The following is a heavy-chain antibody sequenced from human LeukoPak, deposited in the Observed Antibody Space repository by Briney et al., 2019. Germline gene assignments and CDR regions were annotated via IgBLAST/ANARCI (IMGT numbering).Heavy chain of an antibody. D-gene: IGHD2-2*01. CDR1: GFSLSSYW. CDR2: IKQDGSEK. V-gene: IGHV3-7*01. Sequence: GGSLRLSCAASGFSLSSYWMSWVRQAPGKGLEWVANIKQDGSEKYYVDSVKGRFTISRDNAKNSLYLQMNSLRAEDTAVYYCARDTQSTSCYAGCVYYYYMDVWGKGTTVTVSS. CDR3: ARDTQSTSCYAGCVYYYYMDV. J-gene: IGHJ6*03.